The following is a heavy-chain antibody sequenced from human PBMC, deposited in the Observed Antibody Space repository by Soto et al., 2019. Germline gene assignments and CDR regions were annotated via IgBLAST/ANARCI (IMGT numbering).Heavy chain of an antibody. V-gene: IGHV4-31*03. CDR3: ASHWGSSWYYYYGMDV. CDR2: IYYSGST. D-gene: IGHD6-13*01. J-gene: IGHJ6*02. Sequence: PSETLSLTCTVSGGSISSGGYYWSWIRQHPGKGLEWIGYIYYSGSTYYNPSLKSRVTISVDTSKNQFSLKLSSVTAADTAVYYCASHWGSSWYYYYGMDVWGQGTTVTVSS. CDR1: GGSISSGGYY.